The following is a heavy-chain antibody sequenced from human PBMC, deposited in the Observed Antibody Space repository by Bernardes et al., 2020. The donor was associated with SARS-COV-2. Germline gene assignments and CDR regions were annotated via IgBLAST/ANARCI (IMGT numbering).Heavy chain of an antibody. D-gene: IGHD6-19*01. Sequence: GSTLQVFCASSGFIVDDYAVHWVRRGPGKGLEWVQGISWNSGSIGYADSVKGRFTISRDNAKNSLYLQMNSLRAEDTALYYCAKDMGQWTGFDYWGQGTLVPV. CDR3: AKDMGQWTGFDY. CDR2: ISWNSGSI. J-gene: IGHJ4*02. CDR1: GFIVDDYA. V-gene: IGHV3-9*01.